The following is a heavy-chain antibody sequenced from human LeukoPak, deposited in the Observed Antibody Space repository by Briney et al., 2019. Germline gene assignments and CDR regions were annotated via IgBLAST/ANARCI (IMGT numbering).Heavy chain of an antibody. CDR2: IFAGGTT. CDR3: ARGITIFGVAKYAMDV. Sequence: PGGSLRLSCAASGFTDSSNYMSWVRQAPGKGLEWVSVIFAGGTTYYTDSVKGRCTISRDNSKNTLYLQMNSLRAEDTAVYYCARGITIFGVAKYAMDVWGQGTTVTVSS. V-gene: IGHV3-66*01. CDR1: GFTDSSNY. D-gene: IGHD3-3*01. J-gene: IGHJ6*02.